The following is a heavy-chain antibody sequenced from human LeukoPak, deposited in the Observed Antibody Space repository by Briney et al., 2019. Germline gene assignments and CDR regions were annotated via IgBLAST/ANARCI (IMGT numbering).Heavy chain of an antibody. J-gene: IGHJ4*02. CDR3: ARYYGGSFGYYFDY. Sequence: SETLSLTCTVSGGSISSGDYYWSRIRQPPGKGLEWIGYIYYSGSTYYNPSLKSRVTISVDTSKNQFSLKLSSVTAADTAVYYCARYYGGSFGYYFDYWGQGTLVTVSS. D-gene: IGHD4-23*01. V-gene: IGHV4-30-4*01. CDR2: IYYSGST. CDR1: GGSISSGDYY.